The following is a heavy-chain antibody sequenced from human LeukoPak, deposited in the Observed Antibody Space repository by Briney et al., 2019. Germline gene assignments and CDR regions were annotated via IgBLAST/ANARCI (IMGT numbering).Heavy chain of an antibody. Sequence: SETLSLTCAVYGGSFSGYYWSWIRQPPGKGLEWIGEINHSGSTNYNPSLKSRVTISVDTSRNQFSLKLSSVTAADTAVYYCARLSRFGDIDYWGQGTLVTVSS. D-gene: IGHD3-10*01. CDR1: GGSFSGYY. CDR3: ARLSRFGDIDY. CDR2: INHSGST. V-gene: IGHV4-34*01. J-gene: IGHJ4*02.